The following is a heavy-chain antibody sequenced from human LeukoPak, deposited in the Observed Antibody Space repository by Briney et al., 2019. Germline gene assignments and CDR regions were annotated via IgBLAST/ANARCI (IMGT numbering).Heavy chain of an antibody. CDR1: GYTFTSQY. V-gene: IGHV1-46*01. Sequence: ASVKVSCKASGYTFTSQYMHWVRQAPGQGLEWMGIINPSGGTTTYAQKFQGRVTMTRDTSTSTVYMELSSLTSEDTAVYYCARVGLTGDFDVWGQGTMATVSS. CDR3: ARVGLTGDFDV. D-gene: IGHD7-27*01. J-gene: IGHJ3*01. CDR2: INPSGGTT.